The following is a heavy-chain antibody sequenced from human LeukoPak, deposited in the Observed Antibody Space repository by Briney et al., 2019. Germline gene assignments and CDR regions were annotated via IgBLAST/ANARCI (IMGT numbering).Heavy chain of an antibody. D-gene: IGHD6-19*01. Sequence: ASVKVSCKASGYTFTSYYMHWVRQAPGQGLEWMGIINPSGGSTSYAQKFQGRVTMTRDTSTSTVYMELSSLRSEDTAVYYCARGGDTIWLEEVAGFDYWGQGTLVTVSS. CDR1: GYTFTSYY. CDR3: ARGGDTIWLEEVAGFDY. CDR2: INPSGGST. V-gene: IGHV1-46*01. J-gene: IGHJ4*02.